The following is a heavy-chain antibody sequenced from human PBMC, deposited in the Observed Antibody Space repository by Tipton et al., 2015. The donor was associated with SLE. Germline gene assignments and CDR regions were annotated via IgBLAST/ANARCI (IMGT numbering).Heavy chain of an antibody. J-gene: IGHJ3*02. CDR2: IYSGGST. CDR3: ASLGGGRLVGSLDI. V-gene: IGHV3-53*05. Sequence: SLRLSCAASGFTVNSHYLTWVRQAPGKGLEWVSVIYSGGSTYYADSVKGRFTISRDNSKNTLFLQMNKLRVEDTAVYYCASLGGGRLVGSLDIWGQGTNVTVSS. D-gene: IGHD1-26*01. CDR1: GFTVNSHY.